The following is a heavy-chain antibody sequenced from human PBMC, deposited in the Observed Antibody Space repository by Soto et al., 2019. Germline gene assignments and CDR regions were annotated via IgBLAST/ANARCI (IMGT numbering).Heavy chain of an antibody. V-gene: IGHV3-21*01. CDR3: AREGVQHGSGPYYYYGMDV. Sequence: EVQLVESGGGLVKPGGSLRLSCAASGFTFSSYSMNWVRQAPGKGLEWVSSISSSSSYIYYADSVKGRFTISRDNAMNSLYRQMNSLRAEHSDVYYCAREGVQHGSGPYYYYGMDVWGQGTRVTVSS. CDR2: ISSSSSYI. CDR1: GFTFSSYS. D-gene: IGHD3-10*01. J-gene: IGHJ6*02.